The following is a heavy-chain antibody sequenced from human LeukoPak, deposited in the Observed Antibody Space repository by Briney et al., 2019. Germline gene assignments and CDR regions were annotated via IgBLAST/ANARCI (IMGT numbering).Heavy chain of an antibody. Sequence: GGSLRLSCAASGFTFSSYAMSWVRQAPGKGLEWVSAISGSGGSTYYADSVKGRFTISRDNSKNTLYLQMNSLRAEDTAVYYCAKAAYCGGDCYSYCFDYWGQGTLVTVSS. CDR1: GFTFSSYA. J-gene: IGHJ4*02. V-gene: IGHV3-23*01. D-gene: IGHD2-21*02. CDR2: ISGSGGST. CDR3: AKAAYCGGDCYSYCFDY.